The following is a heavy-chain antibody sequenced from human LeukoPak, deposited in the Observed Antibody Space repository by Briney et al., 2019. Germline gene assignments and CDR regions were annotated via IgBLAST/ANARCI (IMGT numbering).Heavy chain of an antibody. D-gene: IGHD3-22*01. Sequence: GGSLRLSCAASGFTFSSYSMNWVRQAPGKGLEWVSSISSSSSYIYYADSVKGRFTISRDNAKNSLYLQMNSLRAEDTAVYYCARGATYCYDSSGYIAFDYWGQGTLVTVSS. V-gene: IGHV3-21*01. CDR2: ISSSSSYI. J-gene: IGHJ4*02. CDR3: ARGATYCYDSSGYIAFDY. CDR1: GFTFSSYS.